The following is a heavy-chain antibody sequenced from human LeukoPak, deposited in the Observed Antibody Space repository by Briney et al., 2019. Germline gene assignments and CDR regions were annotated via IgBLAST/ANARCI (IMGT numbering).Heavy chain of an antibody. D-gene: IGHD3-10*01. Sequence: SETLSLTCTVYGGSFSGYYWSWIRQPPGKGLEWIGEINHSGSTNYNPSLKSRVTISVDTSKNQFSLKLSSVTAADTAVYYCARGLSGSYYLTYYDYMDVWGKGTTVTVSS. CDR1: GGSFSGYY. CDR2: INHSGST. J-gene: IGHJ6*03. CDR3: ARGLSGSYYLTYYDYMDV. V-gene: IGHV4-34*01.